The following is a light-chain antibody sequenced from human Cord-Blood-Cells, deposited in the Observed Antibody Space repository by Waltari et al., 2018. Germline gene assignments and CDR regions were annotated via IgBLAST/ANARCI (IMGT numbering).Light chain of an antibody. V-gene: IGLV2-14*01. CDR1: RSVVGGYNH. CDR3: SSYTSSSTVV. Sequence: QSVLTPPASVSASPGQSTTISCTGTRSVVGGYNHFPRYQQHPSKAPKLMIYDVSNRPSGVSNRFAGSKSGNTASLNISGLQAEDEADYYSSSYTSSSTVVFGGGTKLTVL. J-gene: IGLJ2*01. CDR2: DVS.